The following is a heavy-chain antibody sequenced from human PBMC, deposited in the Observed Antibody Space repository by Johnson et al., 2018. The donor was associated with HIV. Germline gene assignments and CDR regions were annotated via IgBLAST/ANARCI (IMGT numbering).Heavy chain of an antibody. CDR1: GFTFSDHY. J-gene: IGHJ3*01. V-gene: IGHV3-11*04. Sequence: QVQLVESGGGLVQPGGSLRLSCAASGFTFSDHYMSWIRQAPGKGPDWVSYISSSGSTIYYADSVKGRFRISRDHSKNTLYLQMNRLRNEDTALYYCAKLVGATHPLDFWGQGTMVTVSS. CDR2: ISSSGSTI. CDR3: AKLVGATHPLDF. D-gene: IGHD1-26*01.